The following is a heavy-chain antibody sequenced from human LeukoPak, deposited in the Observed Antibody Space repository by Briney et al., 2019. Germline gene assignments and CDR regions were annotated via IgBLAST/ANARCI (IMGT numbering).Heavy chain of an antibody. D-gene: IGHD6-19*01. CDR3: AKGSLAVPCTPLDF. CDR1: GFTFSDSF. CDR2: ISSRGTTI. J-gene: IGHJ4*02. V-gene: IGHV3-11*01. Sequence: NSGGPLRLSCTASGFTFSDSFMSWIRQAPGKGLEWISYISSRGTTIYCADSVKGRFTISRDNAKNSLYLQMNSLRVEDTAVFYCAKGSLAVPCTPLDFWGRGTLDPVSS.